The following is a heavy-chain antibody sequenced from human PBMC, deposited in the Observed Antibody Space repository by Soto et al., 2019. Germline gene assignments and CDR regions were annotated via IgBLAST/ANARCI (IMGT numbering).Heavy chain of an antibody. Sequence: ETLSLTCTVSGGSISSGDFYWSWIRQPPGKGLEWIGYVYHTGRTSYNPSLKSRVSISMDTSKNQFSLNLDSVTAADTAVYFCARDFAYFDSWGQGTLVTVSS. J-gene: IGHJ4*02. D-gene: IGHD3-3*01. CDR1: GGSISSGDFY. CDR2: VYHTGRT. V-gene: IGHV4-61*08. CDR3: ARDFAYFDS.